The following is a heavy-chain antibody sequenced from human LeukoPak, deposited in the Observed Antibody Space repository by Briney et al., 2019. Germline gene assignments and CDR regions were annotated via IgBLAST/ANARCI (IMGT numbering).Heavy chain of an antibody. V-gene: IGHV1-69*13. J-gene: IGHJ3*02. Sequence: SVKVSCKASGGTFSSYAISWVRQAPGQGLEWMGGIIPIFGTANYAQKFQGRVRITADESTSTAYMELSSLRSEDTAVYYCARVGVSFGGVIVIGAFDIWGQGTMVTVSS. CDR1: GGTFSSYA. CDR3: ARVGVSFGGVIVIGAFDI. D-gene: IGHD3-16*02. CDR2: IIPIFGTA.